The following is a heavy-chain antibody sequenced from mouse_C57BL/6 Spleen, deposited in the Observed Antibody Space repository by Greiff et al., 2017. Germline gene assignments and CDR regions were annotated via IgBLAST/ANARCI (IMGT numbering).Heavy chain of an antibody. CDR1: GYTFTAYA. J-gene: IGHJ2*01. CDR2: IRTYYGDA. V-gene: IGHV1-67*01. D-gene: IGHD3-1*01. Sequence: QVQLKQSGPELVRPGVSVKISCKGSGYTFTAYAMHWVKQSHAKSLEWIGVIRTYYGDASYNQTFKGKATMTVDKSYSTAYLELVRLTSEDSAVSDCARGLYCSSSIYPFDYWGQGTTLTVSS. CDR3: ARGLYCSSSIYPFDY.